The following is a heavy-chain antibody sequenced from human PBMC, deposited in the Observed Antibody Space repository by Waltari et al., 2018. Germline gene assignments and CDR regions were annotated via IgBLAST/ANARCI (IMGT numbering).Heavy chain of an antibody. CDR2: INHRGST. D-gene: IGHD3-10*01. CDR1: GGPLSSYF. J-gene: IGHJ5*02. Sequence: QVQLQQWGAGLLKPSETLSLSCAVYGGPLSSYFWSWIRQSPRKGLEWIGEINHRGSTNYNPSLRGRVTISVETSKNQFSLKLSSVTAADTAVYYCVRGAFEFYSSSFGKGGWFDPWGQGTPVTVSS. V-gene: IGHV4-34*01. CDR3: VRGAFEFYSSSFGKGGWFDP.